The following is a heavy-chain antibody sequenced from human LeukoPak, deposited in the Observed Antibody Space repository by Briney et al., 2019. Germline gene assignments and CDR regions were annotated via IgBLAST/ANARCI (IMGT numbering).Heavy chain of an antibody. D-gene: IGHD1-1*01. J-gene: IGHJ4*02. V-gene: IGHV3-21*01. Sequence: PGGSLRLSCAASGFTFSTYSMNWVRQAPGKGLEWVSSISSSSSYIYYADSVKGRFTISRDNTKNSLYLQMNSLRAEDTALYYCARLRTTGTFDYWGQGTLVTVSS. CDR3: ARLRTTGTFDY. CDR1: GFTFSTYS. CDR2: ISSSSSYI.